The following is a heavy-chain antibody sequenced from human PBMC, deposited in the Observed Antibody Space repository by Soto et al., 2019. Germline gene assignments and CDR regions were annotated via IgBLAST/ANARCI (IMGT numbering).Heavy chain of an antibody. CDR1: GLIFSDYH. CDR2: IRRKANSYTT. CDR3: AMLGGWSGGSNDIAV. V-gene: IGHV3-72*01. J-gene: IGHJ6*02. D-gene: IGHD6-19*01. Sequence: EVQLVESGGGLVQPGGSLRLSCAASGLIFSDYHMDWVRQAPGKGLEWVGRIRRKANSYTTEYAASVKGRFTISRADSKNSLYLQMNGLKTEDTAVYYCAMLGGWSGGSNDIAVWGPGTTVTVSS.